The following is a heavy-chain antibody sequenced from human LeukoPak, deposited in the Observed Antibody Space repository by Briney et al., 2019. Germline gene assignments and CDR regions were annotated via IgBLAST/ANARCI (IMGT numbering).Heavy chain of an antibody. CDR3: AKKFSVDKGYFDC. J-gene: IGHJ4*02. V-gene: IGHV3-23*01. Sequence: GGSLRLSCAASGFTFSTYSMNWVRQAPGKGLEWVSVISRSGADTFYADSVKGRFTMSRDNSKNTVYLQMSSLRVDDTGMYYCAKKFSVDKGYFDCWGQGTLVTVSS. CDR2: ISRSGADT. CDR1: GFTFSTYS.